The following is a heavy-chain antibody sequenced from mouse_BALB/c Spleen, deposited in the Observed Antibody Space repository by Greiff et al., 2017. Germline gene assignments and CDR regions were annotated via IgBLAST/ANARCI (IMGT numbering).Heavy chain of an antibody. J-gene: IGHJ4*01. CDR1: GFTFSSSY. CDR3: ARNYYEAMDY. V-gene: IGHV1-14*01. CDR2: INPYNDGT. Sequence: RVEPGASVKLSCKTSGFTFSSSYISWLKQKPGQGLEWIGYINPYNDGTKYNEKFKGKATLTSDKSSSTAYMELSSLTSEDSAVYYCARNYYEAMDYWGQGTSVTVSS. D-gene: IGHD1-1*01.